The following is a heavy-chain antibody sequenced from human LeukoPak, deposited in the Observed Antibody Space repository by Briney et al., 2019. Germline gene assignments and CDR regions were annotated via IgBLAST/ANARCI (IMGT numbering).Heavy chain of an antibody. J-gene: IGHJ4*02. CDR2: INPNSGGT. CDR1: GYTFTGYY. Sequence: ASVKVSCKASGYTFTGYYMHWVRQAPGQGLEWMGWINPNSGGTNYAQKFQGRVTMTRDTSISTAYMELSRLRSDDTAVYYCARGGDYGSGSYYNVANYHNVDYWGQGTLVTVSS. D-gene: IGHD3-10*01. V-gene: IGHV1-2*02. CDR3: ARGGDYGSGSYYNVANYHNVDY.